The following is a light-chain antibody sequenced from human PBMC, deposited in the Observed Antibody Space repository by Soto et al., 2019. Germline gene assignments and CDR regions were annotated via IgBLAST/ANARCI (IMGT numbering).Light chain of an antibody. CDR3: QQLKFFPIT. J-gene: IGKJ5*01. Sequence: DIQLTQSPSTLSAFVGARVTLTGMASQSISSWLTWYQQKPGKAPKLLIYKASSLESGVPSRFSGSGSGTEFTLTISSLQPEDFATYYCQQLKFFPITFGQGTRLEIK. CDR2: KAS. CDR1: QSISSW. V-gene: IGKV1-5*03.